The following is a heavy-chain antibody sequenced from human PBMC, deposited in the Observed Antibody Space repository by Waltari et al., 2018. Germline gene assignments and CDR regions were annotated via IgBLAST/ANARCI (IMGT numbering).Heavy chain of an antibody. CDR3: ASGPGGYYFES. Sequence: QVQLQQWGAGLLKPSETLSLTCAISAGSFSGYYCSWIRQAPGKGLEWSAEINLSGKTDYNPSLRSGVTMSVDTSKNQFSLKLSSVTAADTAVYYCASGPGGYYFESWGLGTLVTVSS. D-gene: IGHD3-16*01. J-gene: IGHJ4*02. CDR2: INLSGKT. CDR1: AGSFSGYY. V-gene: IGHV4-34*02.